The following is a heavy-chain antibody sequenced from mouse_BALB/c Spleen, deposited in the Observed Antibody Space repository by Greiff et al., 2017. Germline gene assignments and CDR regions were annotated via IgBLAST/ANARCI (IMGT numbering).Heavy chain of an antibody. CDR2: IDPYNGGT. V-gene: IGHV1S135*01. CDR3: AKSERLGFDY. D-gene: IGHD4-1*01. J-gene: IGHJ2*01. Sequence: VQPQQSGPELVKPGASVKVFCKAFGYAFTSHNMYWVKQSHGKSLEWIGYIDPYNGGTSYNQKFKGKATLTVDKSSSTAYMHLNSLTSEDSAVYYCAKSERLGFDYWGQGTTLTVSS. CDR1: GYAFTSHN.